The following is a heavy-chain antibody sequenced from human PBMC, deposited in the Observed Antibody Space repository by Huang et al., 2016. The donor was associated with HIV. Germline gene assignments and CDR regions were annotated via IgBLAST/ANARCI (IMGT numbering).Heavy chain of an antibody. V-gene: IGHV1-2*02. J-gene: IGHJ4*02. CDR3: ARDWSFGSSTSPAD. CDR1: GYTFTDST. Sequence: QVQLVQSGAEVKNPGASVRVSCKASGYTFTDSTIPWVRQAPGQGLGGMGWINPKRGGTIYAQRFQGRITMTRDTTISTVHMDLRRIQSDDTAVYFCARDWSFGSSTSPADWGQGTLVTVSS. CDR2: INPKRGGT. D-gene: IGHD6-6*01.